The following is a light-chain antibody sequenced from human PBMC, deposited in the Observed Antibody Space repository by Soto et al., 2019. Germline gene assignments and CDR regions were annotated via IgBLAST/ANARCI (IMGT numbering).Light chain of an antibody. CDR2: GAS. J-gene: IGKJ4*01. V-gene: IGKV3-15*01. CDR3: RQYNNCPPLT. Sequence: IVVTKSAATLSVSPWERATLSCRASQSVSSNLAWSQQKPGQAPSPLLYGASTRATGMPARFIGSGSCTEFSLTISSLQSADYAVYYCRQYNNCPPLTFGGGTKVDI. CDR1: QSVSSN.